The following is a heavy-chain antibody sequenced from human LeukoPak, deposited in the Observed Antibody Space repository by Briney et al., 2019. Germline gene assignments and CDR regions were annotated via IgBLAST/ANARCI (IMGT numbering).Heavy chain of an antibody. V-gene: IGHV1-18*01. CDR1: DYTFTNYG. CDR3: ARLVSYFGSGSYYSDY. J-gene: IGHJ4*02. Sequence: ASVKVSCKASDYTFTNYGINWVRQAPGQGLEWVGWISAYNDNTRYAQKFQDRVTMTTDTSTSTAYMELRSLRSDDTAVYYCARLVSYFGSGSYYSDYWGQGTLVTVAS. D-gene: IGHD3-10*01. CDR2: ISAYNDNT.